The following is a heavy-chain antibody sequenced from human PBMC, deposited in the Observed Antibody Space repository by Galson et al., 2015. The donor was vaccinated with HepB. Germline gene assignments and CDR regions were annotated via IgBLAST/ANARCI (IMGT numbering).Heavy chain of an antibody. CDR3: TTELGYCSSTSCLNGAFDI. D-gene: IGHD2-2*01. CDR1: GFTFSNAW. V-gene: IGHV3-15*01. Sequence: SLRLSCAASGFTFSNAWMSWVRQAPGKGLEWVGRIKSKTDGGTTDYAAPVKGRFTISRDDSKNTLYLQMNSLKTEDTAVYYCTTELGYCSSTSCLNGAFDIWGQGTMVTVSS. J-gene: IGHJ3*02. CDR2: IKSKTDGGTT.